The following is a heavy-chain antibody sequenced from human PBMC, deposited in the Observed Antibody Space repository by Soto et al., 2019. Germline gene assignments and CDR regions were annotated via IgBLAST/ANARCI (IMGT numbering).Heavy chain of an antibody. CDR3: ARRRRDGYNFDY. Sequence: SETLSLTCTVSGDSMSSYYWSWIRQPPGKGQEWIGYIYSSGSTNYNTSLKSRVTISVDTSKNQFSLKLSSVTAADTAAYYCARRRRDGYNFDYWGQGILVTVSS. V-gene: IGHV4-59*01. J-gene: IGHJ4*02. CDR2: IYSSGST. D-gene: IGHD5-12*01. CDR1: GDSMSSYY.